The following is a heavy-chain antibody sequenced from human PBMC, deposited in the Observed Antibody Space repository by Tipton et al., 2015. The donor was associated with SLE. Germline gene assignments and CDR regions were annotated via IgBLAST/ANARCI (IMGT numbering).Heavy chain of an antibody. Sequence: GLVKPSETLSLTCAVYGGSFSGYYWSWIRQPPGKGLEWIGEINHSGSTNYNPSLKSRVTISVDTSKNQFSLKLSSVTAADTAVYYCARSRAGILGYWGQGALVTVSS. V-gene: IGHV4-34*01. CDR2: INHSGST. CDR3: ARSRAGILGY. D-gene: IGHD3-10*01. J-gene: IGHJ4*02. CDR1: GGSFSGYY.